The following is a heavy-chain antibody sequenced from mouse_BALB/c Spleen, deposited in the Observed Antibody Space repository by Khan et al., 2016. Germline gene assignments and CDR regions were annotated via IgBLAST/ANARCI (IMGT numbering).Heavy chain of an antibody. Sequence: QVQLQQPGTELVRPGASVKLSCKASGYSFTRYWMNWVKQRPGQGLEWIGMIHPSDSESRLNQKFKDKATLTVDNSSSIAYMQLSSPTTEDPPVYYCTRAAYGNHPYYAMDYWGQGTSVTVSS. V-gene: IGHV1S82*01. CDR1: GYSFTRYW. CDR2: IHPSDSES. D-gene: IGHD2-1*01. CDR3: TRAAYGNHPYYAMDY. J-gene: IGHJ4*01.